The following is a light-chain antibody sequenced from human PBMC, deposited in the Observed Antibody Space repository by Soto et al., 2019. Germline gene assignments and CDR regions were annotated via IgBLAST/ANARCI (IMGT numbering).Light chain of an antibody. J-gene: IGKJ1*01. CDR1: QSVSSN. CDR3: QQYNNWPPLT. Sequence: EIVMTQSPATLSVSPGERATLSCRASQSVSSNLAWYQQKPGQAPRLLIYGASTRATGIPARFSGSGSGTEFPLTISSLQSEDLSVYYCQQYNNWPPLTFGQGTNVELK. CDR2: GAS. V-gene: IGKV3-15*01.